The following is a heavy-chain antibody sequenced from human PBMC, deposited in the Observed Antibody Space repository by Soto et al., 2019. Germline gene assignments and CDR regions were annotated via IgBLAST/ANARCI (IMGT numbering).Heavy chain of an antibody. D-gene: IGHD6-6*01. J-gene: IGHJ6*02. CDR2: ISSSSSYI. V-gene: IGHV3-21*01. CDR1: GFTFSSYS. CDR3: ARESSSPYYYYYGMDV. Sequence: GGSLRLSCAASGFTFSSYSMNWVRQAPGKGLEWVSSISSSSSYIYYADSVKGRFTISRDNAKNSLYLQMNSLRAEDTAVYYCARESSSPYYYYYGMDVWGQGTTVTVSS.